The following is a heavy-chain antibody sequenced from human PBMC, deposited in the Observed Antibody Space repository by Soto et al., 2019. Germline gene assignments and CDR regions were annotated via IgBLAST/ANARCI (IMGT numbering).Heavy chain of an antibody. D-gene: IGHD5-18*01. Sequence: GGSLRLSCAASGFTLSSYSMNWVRQSPRRGPEWIAYANTGSTAIYYADSVKGRFTISRDNAKNTLYLQMNSLRAEDTAVYYCARTLYSYGTDYWGQGT. J-gene: IGHJ4*02. V-gene: IGHV3-48*01. CDR1: GFTLSSYS. CDR2: ANTGSTAI. CDR3: ARTLYSYGTDY.